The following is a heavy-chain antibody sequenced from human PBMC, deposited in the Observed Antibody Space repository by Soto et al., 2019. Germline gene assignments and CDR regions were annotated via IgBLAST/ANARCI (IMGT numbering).Heavy chain of an antibody. J-gene: IGHJ4*02. CDR3: ARSLVGATTLGFGY. D-gene: IGHD1-26*01. CDR2: IYYSGST. CDR1: GGSISSSSYY. V-gene: IGHV4-39*01. Sequence: QLQLQESGPGLVKPSETLSLTCTVSGGSISSSSYYWGWIRQPPGKGLEWIGSIYYSGSTYYNPSRKSRVTVAVDTSKNQFSLKLSSVTDADTAVYYCARSLVGATTLGFGYWGQGTLVTVSS.